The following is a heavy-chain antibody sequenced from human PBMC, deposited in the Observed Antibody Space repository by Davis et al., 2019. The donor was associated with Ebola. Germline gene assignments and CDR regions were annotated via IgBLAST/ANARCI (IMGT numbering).Heavy chain of an antibody. CDR2: IYYSGST. CDR3: ARDTGGITIFGVVKFGWFDP. Sequence: PSETLSLTCTVSGGSISSYYWSWIRQPPGKGLEWIGYIYYSGSTNYNPSLKSRVAISVDTSKNQFSLKLSSVTAADTAVYYCARDTGGITIFGVVKFGWFDPWGQGTLVTVSS. D-gene: IGHD3-3*01. J-gene: IGHJ5*02. V-gene: IGHV4-59*01. CDR1: GGSISSYY.